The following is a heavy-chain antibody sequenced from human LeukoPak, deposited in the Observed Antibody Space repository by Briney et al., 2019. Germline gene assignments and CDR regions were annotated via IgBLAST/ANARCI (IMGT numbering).Heavy chain of an antibody. D-gene: IGHD3-10*01. CDR1: SDSISDYY. CDR2: ISYRGGV. V-gene: IGHV4-59*08. CDR3: VRVHYSSGSLSSWFDP. J-gene: IGHJ5*02. Sequence: SETLSLTCTVSSDSISDYYWGWIRQPPGKGLEWIGYISYRGGVSYSHSLKPPITISLDTSKNQVSLKLSSVTAADTAIYYCVRVHYSSGSLSSWFDPWGRGILVSVSS.